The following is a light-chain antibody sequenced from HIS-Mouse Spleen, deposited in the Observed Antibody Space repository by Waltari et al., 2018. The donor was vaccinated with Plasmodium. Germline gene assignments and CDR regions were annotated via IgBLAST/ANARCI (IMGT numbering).Light chain of an antibody. Sequence: DIQMTQSPPSLSASVGDRVPTPCRASQSISSYLNWYHQKPGKAPKLLIYAASTLQSGVPSRFSGSGSGTDFTLTISSLQPEDFATYYCQQNYSTPPTFGGGTKVEIK. CDR3: QQNYSTPPT. V-gene: IGKV1-39*01. CDR2: AAS. CDR1: QSISSY. J-gene: IGKJ4*01.